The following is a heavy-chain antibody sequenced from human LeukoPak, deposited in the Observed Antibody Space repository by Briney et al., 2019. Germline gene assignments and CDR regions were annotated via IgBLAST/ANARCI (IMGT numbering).Heavy chain of an antibody. CDR3: AREGGEAATSVYFDY. D-gene: IGHD2-15*01. CDR2: IRYDGSNK. J-gene: IGHJ4*02. CDR1: GFTFSSYG. V-gene: IGHV3-30*02. Sequence: PGGSLRLSCAASGFTFSSYGMHWVRQAPGKGLEWVAFIRYDGSNKYYADSVKGRFTISRDNSKNSLYLQMNSLRAEDTAVYYCAREGGEAATSVYFDYWGQGTLVTVSS.